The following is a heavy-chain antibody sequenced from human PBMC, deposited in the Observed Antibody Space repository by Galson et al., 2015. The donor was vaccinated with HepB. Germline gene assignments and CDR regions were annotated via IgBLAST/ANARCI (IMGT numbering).Heavy chain of an antibody. CDR2: IHYSGAT. CDR1: GGSISGYY. CDR3: ARGEKGSSPHY. Sequence: SETLSLTCSVSGGSISGYYWSWIRQPPGKGLDWIGYIHYSGATTYNPSLKSRVVITVDTSKNQFSLKLTSVTAADTAVYYCARGEKGSSPHYWGQGVLVTVSS. D-gene: IGHD2-2*01. J-gene: IGHJ4*02. V-gene: IGHV4-59*01.